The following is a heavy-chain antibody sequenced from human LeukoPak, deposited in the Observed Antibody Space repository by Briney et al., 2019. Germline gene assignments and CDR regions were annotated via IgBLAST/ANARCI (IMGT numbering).Heavy chain of an antibody. CDR3: ARAFYSSSWYHKEDFFDY. J-gene: IGHJ4*02. CDR2: INHSGST. Sequence: SETLSLTCAVYGGSFSGYYWSWIRQPPGKGLEWLGEINHSGSTNYNPSLKSRVTISVDTSKNQFSLRLSPVTAADTAVYYCARAFYSSSWYHKEDFFDYWGQGTLVTVSS. CDR1: GGSFSGYY. D-gene: IGHD6-13*01. V-gene: IGHV4-34*01.